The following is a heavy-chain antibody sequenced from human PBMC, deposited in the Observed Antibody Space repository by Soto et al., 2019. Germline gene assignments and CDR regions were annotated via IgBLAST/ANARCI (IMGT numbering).Heavy chain of an antibody. J-gene: IGHJ5*02. Sequence: ASGKVSCKASGGTFSRYAISWVRQAPGQGLEWMGGIIPIFGTANYAQKFQGRVTMTTDTSTSTAYMEVRSLRSDDTAVYYCARAVGGTYSPGWYGPWGQGSVVPVSS. D-gene: IGHD1-26*01. CDR3: ARAVGGTYSPGWYGP. CDR2: IIPIFGTA. V-gene: IGHV1-69*05. CDR1: GGTFSRYA.